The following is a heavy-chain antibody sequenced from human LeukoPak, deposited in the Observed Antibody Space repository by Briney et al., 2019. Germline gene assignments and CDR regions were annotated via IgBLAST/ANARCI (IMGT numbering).Heavy chain of an antibody. CDR3: ARDAQPVAGNPPGYYYYYMDV. J-gene: IGHJ6*03. CDR1: GYTFTSYG. D-gene: IGHD6-19*01. CDR2: ISAYNGNT. V-gene: IGHV1-18*01. Sequence: GASVKVSCKASGYTFTSYGISWVRQAPGQGLEWMGWISAYNGNTNYAQKFQGRVTMTRDTSISTAYMELSRLRSDDTAVYYCARDAQPVAGNPPGYYYYYMDVWGKGTTVTVSS.